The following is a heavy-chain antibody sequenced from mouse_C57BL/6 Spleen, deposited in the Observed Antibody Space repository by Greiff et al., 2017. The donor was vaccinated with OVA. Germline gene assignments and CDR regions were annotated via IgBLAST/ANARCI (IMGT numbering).Heavy chain of an antibody. CDR2: IYPGDGDT. V-gene: IGHV1-80*01. CDR3: ARGITTVVATDYFDY. Sequence: VMLVESGAELVKPGASVKISCKASGYAFSSYWMNWVKQRPGKGLEWIGQIYPGDGDTNYNGKFKGKATLTADKSSSTAYMQLSSLTSEDSAVYFCARGITTVVATDYFDYWGQGTTLTVSS. CDR1: GYAFSSYW. D-gene: IGHD1-1*01. J-gene: IGHJ2*01.